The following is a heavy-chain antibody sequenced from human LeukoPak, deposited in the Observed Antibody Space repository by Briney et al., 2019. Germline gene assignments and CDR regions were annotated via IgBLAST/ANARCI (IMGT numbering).Heavy chain of an antibody. D-gene: IGHD3-10*01. CDR3: ARELYYYGSGSWDY. CDR1: GFTFSTYG. V-gene: IGHV3-33*01. Sequence: GRSLRLSCAASGFTFSTYGMHWVRQAPGKGLEWVAVIWYDGSNKYYADSVKGRFTISRDNSKNTLYLQMNSLRAEDTAVYYCARELYYYGSGSWDYWGQGTLVTVSS. CDR2: IWYDGSNK. J-gene: IGHJ4*02.